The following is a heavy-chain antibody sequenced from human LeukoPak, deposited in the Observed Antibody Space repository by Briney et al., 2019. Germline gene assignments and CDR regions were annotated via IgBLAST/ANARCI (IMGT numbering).Heavy chain of an antibody. J-gene: IGHJ4*02. V-gene: IGHV3-13*01. CDR1: GFTFSSYD. D-gene: IGHD2-15*01. CDR3: ARGDRRSPFDY. CDR2: IGTAGDT. Sequence: GGSLRLSCAASGFTFSSYDMHWVRQATGKGLEWVSAIGTAGDTYYPGSVKGRFTISRDNAKNSLYLQMNSLRAEDTAVYYCARGDRRSPFDYWGQGTLVTVSS.